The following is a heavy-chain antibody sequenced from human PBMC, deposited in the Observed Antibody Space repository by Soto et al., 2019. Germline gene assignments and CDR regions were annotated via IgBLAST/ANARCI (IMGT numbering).Heavy chain of an antibody. CDR3: ARDRAKWKDYYYYGMDV. CDR2: IYYSGST. CDR1: GGSISSGDDF. V-gene: IGHV4-30-4*01. D-gene: IGHD1-20*01. Sequence: GLVKPSQTLSLTCTVSGGSISSGDDFWTWIRQPPGKGLEWIGYIYYSGSTYYNPSLKSRLTMSVDTSKNQFSLKLSSVTAADTAVYYCARDRAKWKDYYYYGMDVWGQGTTVTVSS. J-gene: IGHJ6*02.